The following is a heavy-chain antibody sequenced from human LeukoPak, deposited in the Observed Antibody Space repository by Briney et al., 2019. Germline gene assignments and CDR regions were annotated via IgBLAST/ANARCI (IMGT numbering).Heavy chain of an antibody. CDR2: IYYSGST. D-gene: IGHD6-13*01. CDR1: GGSISTYY. CDR3: ARGYSSFDY. Sequence: SETLSLTCTVSGGSISTYYWSWIRQPPGKGLEWIGYIYYSGSTNYNPSLKSRVTISVDTSKNQFSLKLSSVTAADTAVYYCARGYSSFDYWGQGTLVTVSS. J-gene: IGHJ4*02. V-gene: IGHV4-59*01.